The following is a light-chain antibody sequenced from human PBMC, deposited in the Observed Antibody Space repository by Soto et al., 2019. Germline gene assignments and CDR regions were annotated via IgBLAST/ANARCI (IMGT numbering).Light chain of an antibody. J-gene: IGKJ2*01. V-gene: IGKV1-39*01. Sequence: DIQMTQSPSSLSAFVGDRVTITCRASQSISNYLCWYQQRPGKAPKLLIFSASSLQSGVPSRFSGSGSGTEFTLTIRSLQPEYLATYYCQPSHSTPYTFGQGTKLEIK. CDR2: SAS. CDR3: QPSHSTPYT. CDR1: QSISNY.